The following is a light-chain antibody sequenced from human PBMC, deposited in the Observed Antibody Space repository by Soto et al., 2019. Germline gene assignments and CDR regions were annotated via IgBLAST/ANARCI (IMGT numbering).Light chain of an antibody. V-gene: IGLV2-14*01. CDR2: DVS. CDR3: SSYTSSSTAVV. Sequence: QSALTQPASVSGSPGQSITISCTGTSSDVGGYNYVSWYQQHPGKAPKLMIYDVSNRPSGVSNRFSGAKSGNTASLTISGVQDEDEADYYCSSYTSSSTAVVFGGGTKLTVL. J-gene: IGLJ2*01. CDR1: SSDVGGYNY.